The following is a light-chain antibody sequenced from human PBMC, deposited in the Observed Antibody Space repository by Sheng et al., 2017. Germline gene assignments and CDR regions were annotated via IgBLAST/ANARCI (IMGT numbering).Light chain of an antibody. CDR2: AAS. V-gene: IGKV1-12*01. CDR1: QGIGSW. Sequence: DIQMTQSPSSVPASVGDGVTITCRASQGIGSWLAWYQQKPGKAPKLLVYAASRLQSGVPSRFSGSGSGTDFSLTISSLRPEDSATYYCQQTNTFPLTFGGGTKVEIK. CDR3: QQTNTFPLT. J-gene: IGKJ4*01.